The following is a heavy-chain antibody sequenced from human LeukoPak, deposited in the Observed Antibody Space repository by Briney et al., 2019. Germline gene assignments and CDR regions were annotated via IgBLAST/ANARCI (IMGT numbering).Heavy chain of an antibody. D-gene: IGHD3-3*02. V-gene: IGHV4-61*02. J-gene: IGHJ4*02. CDR1: GGSISSGSYY. CDR3: ARVGIASFDY. Sequence: PLETLSLTCTVSGGSISSGSYYWSWIRQPAGKGLEWIGRIYTSGSTNYNPSLKSRVTISVDTSKNQFSLKLSSVTAADTAVYYCARVGIASFDYWGQGTLVTVSS. CDR2: IYTSGST.